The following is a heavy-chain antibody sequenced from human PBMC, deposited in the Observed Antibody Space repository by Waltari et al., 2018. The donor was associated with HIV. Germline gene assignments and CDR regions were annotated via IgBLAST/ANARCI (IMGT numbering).Heavy chain of an antibody. V-gene: IGHV2-26*01. CDR2: IFSNDEK. CDR1: GFSLSNVRMG. D-gene: IGHD3-10*01. J-gene: IGHJ6*02. CDR3: ARMEEGLVRGVLCDMEV. Sequence: QVTLKESGPVLVKPTETLTLTCTVPGFSLSNVRMGVGWIRQPPGKALEWHAHIFSNDEKSYGTSLRGRLSISKASSKSQVVLTMTNMEAVDTAKYYCARMEEGLVRGVLCDMEVWGQGTTVNVSS.